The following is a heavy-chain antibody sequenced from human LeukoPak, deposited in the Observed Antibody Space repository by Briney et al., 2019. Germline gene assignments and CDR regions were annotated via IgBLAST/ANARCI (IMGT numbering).Heavy chain of an antibody. J-gene: IGHJ4*02. V-gene: IGHV4-30-2*01. CDR3: ARGGKYCSGGSCYSSHYFDY. D-gene: IGHD2-15*01. Sequence: SQTLSLTCAVSGGSISSGGYSWSWIRQPPGKGLEWIGEINHSGSTNYNPSLKSRVTISVDTSKNQFSLKLSSVTAADTAVYYCARGGKYCSGGSCYSSHYFDYWGQGTLVTVSS. CDR2: INHSGST. CDR1: GGSISSGGYS.